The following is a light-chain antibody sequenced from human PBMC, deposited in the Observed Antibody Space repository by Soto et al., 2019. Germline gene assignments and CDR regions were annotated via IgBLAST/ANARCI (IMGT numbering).Light chain of an antibody. CDR1: QSVSSN. J-gene: IGKJ4*01. V-gene: IGKV3-15*01. CDR3: QQYNNWPLT. CDR2: GAS. Sequence: ETVMTQSPATLSVSPGERATLSCRASQSVSSNLAWYQQRPGQAPRLLIYGASPRATGVPARFRGRGSGTEFVLTISSLQSEDFAVYYCQQYNNWPLTFGGGTKV.